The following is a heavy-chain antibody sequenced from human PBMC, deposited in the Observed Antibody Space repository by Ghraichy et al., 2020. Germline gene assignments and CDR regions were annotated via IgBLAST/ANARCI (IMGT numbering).Heavy chain of an antibody. Sequence: SVKVSCKASGGTFNSYAFTWVRQAPGQGLEWMGRIIPVVGSINYAQKFQARVTITADTSTSTAYLELSSLRSEDTAVYYCARDAPRSFGSGGDYWGQGTLVTVSS. J-gene: IGHJ4*02. CDR1: GGTFNSYA. D-gene: IGHD6-19*01. CDR2: IIPVVGSI. V-gene: IGHV1-69*04. CDR3: ARDAPRSFGSGGDY.